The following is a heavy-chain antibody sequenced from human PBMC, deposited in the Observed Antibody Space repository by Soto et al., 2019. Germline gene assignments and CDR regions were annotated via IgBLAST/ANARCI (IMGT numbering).Heavy chain of an antibody. CDR2: IYYSGST. V-gene: IGHV4-31*03. J-gene: IGHJ6*02. CDR1: GGSISSGGYY. CDR3: AREGSYYYYGMDV. Sequence: SLTCTVSGGSISSGGYYWSWIRQHPGKGLEWIGYIYYSGSTYYNPSLKSRVTISVDTSKNQFSLKLSSVTAADAAVYYCAREGSYYYYGMDVWGQGTTVTVSS.